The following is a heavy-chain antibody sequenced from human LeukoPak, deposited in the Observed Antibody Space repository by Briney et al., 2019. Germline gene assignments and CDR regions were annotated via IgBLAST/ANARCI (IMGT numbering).Heavy chain of an antibody. CDR2: INPNSGGT. Sequence: ASVKVSCKASGYXFTGYYIHWVRQAPGQGLEWMGWINPNSGGTNYAQKFQGRVTMTRDTSISTAYMEPSRLRSDDTAVYYCARADKLGPTDYWGQGTLVTVSS. CDR3: ARADKLGPTDY. CDR1: GYXFTGYY. J-gene: IGHJ4*02. V-gene: IGHV1-2*02. D-gene: IGHD7-27*01.